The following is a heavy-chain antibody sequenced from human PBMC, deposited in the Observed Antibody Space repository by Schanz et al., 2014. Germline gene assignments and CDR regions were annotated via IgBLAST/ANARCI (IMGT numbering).Heavy chain of an antibody. V-gene: IGHV3-23*04. Sequence: EVQLVESGGGLVKPGGSLRLSCAASGFTFSSYAMSWVRQAPGKGLEWVSGMSGSGSTADYADSVKGRFTISRDNLKNTVYLQMNSLRAGDTAVYYCAKDGRLPYYGTGSDFDYWGQGSLVTVSS. CDR2: MSGSGSTA. CDR3: AKDGRLPYYGTGSDFDY. J-gene: IGHJ4*02. D-gene: IGHD3-22*01. CDR1: GFTFSSYA.